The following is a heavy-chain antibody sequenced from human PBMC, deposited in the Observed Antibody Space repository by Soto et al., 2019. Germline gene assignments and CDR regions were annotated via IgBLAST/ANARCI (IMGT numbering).Heavy chain of an antibody. CDR2: IYYSGST. D-gene: IGHD4-17*01. CDR3: ARESRGDYGDDVGYYYGMDV. V-gene: IGHV4-30-4*01. CDR1: GGSISSGDYY. J-gene: IGHJ6*02. Sequence: PSETLSLTCTVSGGSISSGDYYWSWIRQPPGKGLEWIGYIYYSGSTYYNPSLKSRVTISVDTSKNQFSLKLSSVTAADTAVYYCARESRGDYGDDVGYYYGMDVWGQGTTVTVSS.